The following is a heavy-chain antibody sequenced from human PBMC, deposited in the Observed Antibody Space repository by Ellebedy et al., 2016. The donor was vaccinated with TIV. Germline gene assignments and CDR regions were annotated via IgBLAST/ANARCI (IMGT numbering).Heavy chain of an antibody. CDR2: INHSGDI. D-gene: IGHD6-19*01. V-gene: IGHV4-34*01. CDR1: GGSFSVYY. CDR3: AKKAAFVAVAGTVACWFDP. J-gene: IGHJ5*02. Sequence: MPGGSLRLSCAVYGGSFSVYYWSWIRQSPGKGLEWIGEINHSGDINYNPSLKSRVTISVDTSKNQFSLKLSSVTAADPAVYYCAKKAAFVAVAGTVACWFDPWGQGTLVTVSS.